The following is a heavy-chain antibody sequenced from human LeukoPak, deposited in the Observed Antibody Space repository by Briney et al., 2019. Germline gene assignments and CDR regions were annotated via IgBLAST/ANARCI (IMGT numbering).Heavy chain of an antibody. D-gene: IGHD4-17*01. CDR1: GFTFSTYS. CDR2: ISSSSRHR. V-gene: IGHV3-21*01. CDR3: VRDFNTVTTAYLQH. Sequence: GSLRLSCVASGFTFSTYSMNWVRQAPGKGLEWVSSISSSSRHRYYADSVKGRFTISRDDAKNSVYLQMNSLRAAETAVYYCVRDFNTVTTAYLQHWGQGTLVTVSS. J-gene: IGHJ1*01.